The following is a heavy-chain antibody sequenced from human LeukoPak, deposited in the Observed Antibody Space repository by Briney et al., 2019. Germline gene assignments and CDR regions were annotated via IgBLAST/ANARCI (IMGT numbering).Heavy chain of an antibody. CDR3: ARGTGGIVVVTDAFDI. Sequence: ASVKVSCKASGYTFTSYDINWVRQATGQGLEWMGWMNPNSGNTGYAQTFQGRVTMTRNTSISTAYMELSSLRSEDTAVYHCARGTGGIVVVTDAFDIWGQGTMVTVSS. CDR1: GYTFTSYD. D-gene: IGHD3-22*01. CDR2: MNPNSGNT. V-gene: IGHV1-8*01. J-gene: IGHJ3*02.